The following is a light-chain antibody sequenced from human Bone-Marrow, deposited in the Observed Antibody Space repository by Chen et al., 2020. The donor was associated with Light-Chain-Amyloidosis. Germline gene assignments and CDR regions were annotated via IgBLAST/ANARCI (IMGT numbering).Light chain of an antibody. J-gene: IGLJ3*02. CDR3: QVWDRSSDRPV. V-gene: IGLV3-21*02. CDR2: DDS. CDR1: NIGSTS. Sequence: SYGLTQPSPVSVAPGQTATNACGGNNIGSTSVHWYQQTPGQAPLLVVYDDSDRPSGIPERLSGSNSGNTATLTISRVEAGDEADYYCQVWDRSSDRPVFGGGTKLTVL.